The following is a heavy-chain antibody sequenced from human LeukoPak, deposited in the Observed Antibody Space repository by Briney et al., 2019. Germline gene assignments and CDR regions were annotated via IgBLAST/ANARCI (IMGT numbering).Heavy chain of an antibody. CDR1: GGSIRSSY. D-gene: IGHD4-17*01. V-gene: IGHV4-59*01. CDR2: IYNSGST. CDR3: ATCRDEFADYGFTS. J-gene: IGHJ5*02. Sequence: PSETLSLTCTVSGGSIRSSYWSWIRQPPGKGLEWIGYIYNSGSTKYNPSLKSRVTISVDTSKSLFSLRLTSVTAADTAVYYCATCRDEFADYGFTSWGQGTLVTVSS.